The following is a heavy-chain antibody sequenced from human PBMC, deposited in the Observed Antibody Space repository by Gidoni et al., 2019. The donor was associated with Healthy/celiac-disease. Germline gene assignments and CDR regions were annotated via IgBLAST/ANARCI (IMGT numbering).Heavy chain of an antibody. CDR1: GYTFTSYG. J-gene: IGHJ4*02. CDR2: ISAYNGNT. D-gene: IGHD2-2*01. V-gene: IGHV1-18*01. Sequence: QVQLVQSGAEVKKPGASVKVSCKASGYTFTSYGISWVRQAPGQGLEWMGWISAYNGNTNYAQKLQGRVTMTTDTSTSKAYMELRSLRSDDTAVYYCARDLIVVVPAAMTIFDYWGQGTLVTVSS. CDR3: ARDLIVVVPAAMTIFDY.